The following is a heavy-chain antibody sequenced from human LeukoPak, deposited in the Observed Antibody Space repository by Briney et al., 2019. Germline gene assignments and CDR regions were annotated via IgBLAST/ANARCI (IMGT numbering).Heavy chain of an antibody. V-gene: IGHV4-59*01. CDR1: GGSISSYY. CDR2: IYYSGST. J-gene: IGHJ6*03. CDR3: ARGRYSGYDKYYYYYYMDV. D-gene: IGHD5-12*01. Sequence: SETLSLTCTVSGGSISSYYWSWIRQPPGKGLEWIGYIYYSGSTNYNPSLKSRVTISVDTSKNQFSLKLSSVTAADTAVYYCARGRYSGYDKYYYYYYMDVRGKGTTVTVSS.